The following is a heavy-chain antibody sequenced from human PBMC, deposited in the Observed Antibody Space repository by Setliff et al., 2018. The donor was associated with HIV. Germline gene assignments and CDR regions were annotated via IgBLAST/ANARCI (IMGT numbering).Heavy chain of an antibody. CDR3: VRYIGAAAGYIDH. J-gene: IGHJ4*02. CDR1: GYSFTSYW. D-gene: IGHD6-25*01. V-gene: IGHV5-51*01. Sequence: GESLKISCKGSGYSFTSYWISWVRQMPGKGLEWMGIIYPDDSDTRYSPSFRGQVTISADKSTTTAYLDWARLKASDTAMYYCVRYIGAAAGYIDHWGQGTLVTVSS. CDR2: IYPDDSDT.